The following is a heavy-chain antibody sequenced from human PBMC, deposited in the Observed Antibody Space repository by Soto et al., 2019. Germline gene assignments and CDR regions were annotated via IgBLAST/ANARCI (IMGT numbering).Heavy chain of an antibody. CDR1: GGSISSGGYY. D-gene: IGHD4-17*01. CDR3: ARQTYGSGDAFDI. CDR2: IYYSGST. Sequence: PSETLSLTCTVSGGSISSGGYYWSWIRQHPGKGLEWIGYIYYSGSTYYNPSLKSRVTISVDTSKNQFSLKLSSVTAADTAVYYCARQTYGSGDAFDIWGQGTMVTVSS. J-gene: IGHJ3*02. V-gene: IGHV4-31*03.